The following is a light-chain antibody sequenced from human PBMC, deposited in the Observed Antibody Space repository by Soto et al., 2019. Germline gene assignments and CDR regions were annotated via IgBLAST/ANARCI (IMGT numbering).Light chain of an antibody. Sequence: VLTQSPGTLSLSAGDRATLSYRASQSVSSSYLAWYQQKPRQAPRLLIYDTSTRATGIPARCSGSGSGTEFTPTISSLQSEDFAVYHCQKYSNWPPITCGQGTRLEIK. CDR3: QKYSNWPPIT. CDR1: QSVSSSY. V-gene: IGKV3D-20*02. CDR2: DTS. J-gene: IGKJ5*01.